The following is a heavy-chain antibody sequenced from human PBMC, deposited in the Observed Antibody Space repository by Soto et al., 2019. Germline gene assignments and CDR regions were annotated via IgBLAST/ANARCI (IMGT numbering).Heavy chain of an antibody. V-gene: IGHV4-59*08. J-gene: IGHJ4*02. CDR3: ASGVRFLNY. CDR1: GGSISSYY. Sequence: SETLSLTCSVSGGSISSYYWNWIRQPPGKGLEWIGYIYYSGSTNYNPSLKSRVTISVDTSKNQISLKMRSEDTAVYYCASGVRFLNYWGQGTLVTVSS. D-gene: IGHD3-3*01. CDR2: IYYSGST.